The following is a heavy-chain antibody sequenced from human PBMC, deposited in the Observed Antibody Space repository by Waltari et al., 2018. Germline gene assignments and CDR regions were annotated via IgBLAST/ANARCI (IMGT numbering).Heavy chain of an antibody. V-gene: IGHV3-23*02. CDR1: GFSFGGFA. Sequence: EVQLLESGGGLVQPGGSLRLSCAASGFSFGGFAMNWVRQAPGKGLEWVSAVRGSGATTYYEDSVRGRFTVSRDNNRNTVYLQMNSLRAEDTAVYYCAKAFRGYSGSYFDSWGRGTLVAVSA. D-gene: IGHD5-12*01. CDR2: VRGSGATT. J-gene: IGHJ4*02. CDR3: AKAFRGYSGSYFDS.